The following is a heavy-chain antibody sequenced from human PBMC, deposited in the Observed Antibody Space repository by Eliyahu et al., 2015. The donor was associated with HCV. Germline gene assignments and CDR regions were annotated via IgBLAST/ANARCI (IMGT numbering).Heavy chain of an antibody. D-gene: IGHD3-10*01. CDR3: ASERITMVRGVKGVNSLSR. Sequence: QVQLQQWGAGLLKPSETLSLTCAVYGGSFSGYYWSWIRQPPGKGLEWIGEINHSGSTNYNPSLKSRVTISVDTSKNQFSLKLSSVTAADTAVYYCASERITMVRGVKGVNSLSRWGQGTTVTVSS. CDR2: INHSGST. V-gene: IGHV4-34*01. CDR1: GGSFSGYY. J-gene: IGHJ6*02.